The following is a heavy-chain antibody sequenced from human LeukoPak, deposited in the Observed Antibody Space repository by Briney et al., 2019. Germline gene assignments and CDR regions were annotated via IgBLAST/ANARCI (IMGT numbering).Heavy chain of an antibody. CDR3: ARDNSVGDNAWWFDP. J-gene: IGHJ5*02. D-gene: IGHD1-26*01. Sequence: ASVKVSCKASGYTFTSYGISWVRQAPGQGLEWMGLINPTGGSTGYAQKFQGRVTMTRDMSTSTDYMELSSLRSEDTAIYYCARDNSVGDNAWWFDPWGQGTLVTVST. CDR2: INPTGGST. V-gene: IGHV1-46*01. CDR1: GYTFTSYG.